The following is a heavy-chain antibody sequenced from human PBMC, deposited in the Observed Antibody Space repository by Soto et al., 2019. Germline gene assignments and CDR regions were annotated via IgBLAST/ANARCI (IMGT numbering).Heavy chain of an antibody. Sequence: SETLSLTCTVSGGSISSGGYYWSWIRQHPGKGLEWIGYIYYSGSTYYNPSLRSRVTISVDTSKNQFSLKLSSVTAADTAVYYCARAGYCSGGSCYAHDYWGQATLVTVSS. CDR2: IYYSGST. D-gene: IGHD2-15*01. J-gene: IGHJ4*02. CDR1: GGSISSGGYY. V-gene: IGHV4-31*03. CDR3: ARAGYCSGGSCYAHDY.